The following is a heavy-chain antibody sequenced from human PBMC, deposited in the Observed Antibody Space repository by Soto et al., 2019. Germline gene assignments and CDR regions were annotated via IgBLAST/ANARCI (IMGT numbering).Heavy chain of an antibody. V-gene: IGHV3-23*01. CDR3: AKDRDDTYYDSSGYSLFDY. J-gene: IGHJ4*02. CDR1: GFTFSSYA. Sequence: PVGSLRLSCAASGFTFSSYAMSWVRQAPGKGLEWVSAISGSGGSTYYADSVKGRFTISRDNSKNTLYLQMNSLRAEDTAVYYCAKDRDDTYYDSSGYSLFDYWGQGTLVTVSS. CDR2: ISGSGGST. D-gene: IGHD3-22*01.